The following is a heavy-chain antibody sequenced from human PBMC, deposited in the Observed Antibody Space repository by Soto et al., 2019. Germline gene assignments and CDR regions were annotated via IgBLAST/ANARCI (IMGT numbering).Heavy chain of an antibody. J-gene: IGHJ4*02. CDR2: ISGTGYNT. Sequence: VQVLESGGDLVQPGGSLRLSCAASGFTFTGYSMSWVRQAPGKGLEWVSGISGTGYNTYYADTVQGRFTISRDNAKNTLYLQMDSLRAEDTAIYYCAISLGDHWDEYYFDYWGQGTLVTVSS. CDR1: GFTFTGYS. V-gene: IGHV3-23*01. D-gene: IGHD1-1*01. CDR3: AISLGDHWDEYYFDY.